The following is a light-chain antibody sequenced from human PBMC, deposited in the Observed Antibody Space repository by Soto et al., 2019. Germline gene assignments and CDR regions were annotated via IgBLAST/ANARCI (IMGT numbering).Light chain of an antibody. Sequence: CVLTQPASVSRAPGRRVTISYTGSSSNIGAAYDVHWYQHLPGTAPKLLIYGNINRPSGVPDRFSGSKSGTSASLAITGLQADDEADYYCQSYDSSLGGFVFGTGTKVTVL. CDR2: GNI. V-gene: IGLV1-40*01. J-gene: IGLJ1*01. CDR3: QSYDSSLGGFV. CDR1: SSNIGAAYD.